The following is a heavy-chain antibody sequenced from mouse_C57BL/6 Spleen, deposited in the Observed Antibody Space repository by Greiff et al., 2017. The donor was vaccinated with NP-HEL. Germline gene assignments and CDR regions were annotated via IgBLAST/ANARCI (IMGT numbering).Heavy chain of an antibody. CDR2: ISDGGSYT. D-gene: IGHD1-1*01. Sequence: EVHLVESGGGLVKPGGSLKLSCAASGFTFSSYAMSWVRQTPEKRLEWVATISDGGSYTYYPDNVKGRFTISRDNAKNNLYLQMSHLKSEDTAMYYCARSYYGSSYVRYFDVWGTGTTVTVSS. CDR1: GFTFSSYA. V-gene: IGHV5-4*01. CDR3: ARSYYGSSYVRYFDV. J-gene: IGHJ1*03.